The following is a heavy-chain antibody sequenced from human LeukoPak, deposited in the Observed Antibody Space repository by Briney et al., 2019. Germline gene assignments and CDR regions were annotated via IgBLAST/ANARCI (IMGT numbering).Heavy chain of an antibody. D-gene: IGHD3-10*01. CDR2: IYTSGGT. CDR3: AGRGSSSGTFDI. J-gene: IGHJ3*02. V-gene: IGHV4-61*02. CDR1: GGSITNLDYY. Sequence: SQTLSLTCTVSGGSITNLDYYWTWIRQPAGKGLEWIGRIYTSGGTNYNPSLKSRVTMSVDRSKNEIPLHLASLTAADTALYYCAGRGSSSGTFDIWGPGTFVTVSS.